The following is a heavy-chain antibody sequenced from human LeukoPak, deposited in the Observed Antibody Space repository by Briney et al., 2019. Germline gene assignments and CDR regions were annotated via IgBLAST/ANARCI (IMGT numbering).Heavy chain of an antibody. Sequence: GGSLRLSCAASGFTFSSYGMHWVRLAPGKGLEWVAVISYDGSNKYYADSVKGRFTISRDNSKNTLYLQMNSLRAEDTAVYYCARSQIKNYYGSGSVDYWGQGTLVTVSS. CDR2: ISYDGSNK. CDR1: GFTFSSYG. D-gene: IGHD3-10*01. V-gene: IGHV3-30*03. CDR3: ARSQIKNYYGSGSVDY. J-gene: IGHJ4*02.